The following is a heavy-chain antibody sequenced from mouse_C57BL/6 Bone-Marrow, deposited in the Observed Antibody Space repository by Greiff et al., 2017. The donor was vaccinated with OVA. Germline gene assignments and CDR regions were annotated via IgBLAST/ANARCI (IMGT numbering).Heavy chain of an antibody. CDR3: ARSKDYGSSPYYYAMDY. V-gene: IGHV1-4*01. J-gene: IGHJ4*01. CDR1: GYTFTSYT. Sequence: VKLVESGAELARPGASVKMSCKASGYTFTSYTMHWVKQRPGQGLEWIGYINPSSGYTKYNQKFKDKATLTADKSSSTAYMQLSSLTSEDSAVYYCARSKDYGSSPYYYAMDYWGQGTSVTVSS. CDR2: INPSSGYT. D-gene: IGHD1-1*01.